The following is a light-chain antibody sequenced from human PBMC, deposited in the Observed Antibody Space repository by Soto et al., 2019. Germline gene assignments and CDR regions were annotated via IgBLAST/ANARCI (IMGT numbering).Light chain of an antibody. CDR1: QSVSNNY. J-gene: IGKJ5*01. CDR3: QQRSNWPT. V-gene: IGKV3-11*01. Sequence: EIVLTQSPGTLSFSRGGRSTLSCRASQSVSNNYLAWYQQKPGQAPRLLIYDASNRATGIPARFSGSGSGTDFTLTISSLESEDFAIYYCQQRSNWPTFGQGTRLEIK. CDR2: DAS.